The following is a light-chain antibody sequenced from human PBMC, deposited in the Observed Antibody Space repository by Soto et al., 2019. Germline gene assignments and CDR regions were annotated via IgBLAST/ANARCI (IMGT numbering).Light chain of an antibody. CDR3: QQYDNWPWT. V-gene: IGKV3D-15*01. J-gene: IGKJ1*01. CDR2: DAS. Sequence: EIVMTHSPDTLSVSPGERLTLSCRASQSVSIDLAWYQQKPGQAPRLLIYDASSRATGIPDRFSGSGSGTDFTLTIDRLEPEDFAVYYCQQYDNWPWTFGQGTKVDIK. CDR1: QSVSID.